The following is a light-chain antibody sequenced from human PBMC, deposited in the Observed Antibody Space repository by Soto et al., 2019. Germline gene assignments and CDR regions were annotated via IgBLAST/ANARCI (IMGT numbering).Light chain of an antibody. CDR3: HQYYSTPWT. J-gene: IGKJ1*01. CDR2: WAS. Sequence: DIVMTQSPDSLAVSLGERATINCKSSQSVLSTSNNKNYLAWYQRKPGQPPRLLIYWASTRESGVPDRFSGSGSGTDFSLTISSLQAEDVAVYYCHQYYSTPWTFGQGTKVEIK. CDR1: QSVLSTSNNKNY. V-gene: IGKV4-1*01.